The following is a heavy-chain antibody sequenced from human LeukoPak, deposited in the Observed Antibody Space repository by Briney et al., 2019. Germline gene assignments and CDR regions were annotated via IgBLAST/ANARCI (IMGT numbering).Heavy chain of an antibody. CDR1: GYTFTNYD. V-gene: IGHV1-8*01. CDR2: MNPNSGTT. J-gene: IGHJ4*02. Sequence: ASVKVSCKASGYTFTNYDINWVRQATGQGLEWMGWMNPNSGTTAYAQKFQGRVTMTRNTSISTAYMELSSLRSEDTAVYYCARNRGVVTALEYWGQGTLVTVSS. D-gene: IGHD2-21*02. CDR3: ARNRGVVTALEY.